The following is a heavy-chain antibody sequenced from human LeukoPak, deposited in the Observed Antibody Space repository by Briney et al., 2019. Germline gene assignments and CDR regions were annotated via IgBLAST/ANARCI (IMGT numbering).Heavy chain of an antibody. CDR1: GFTFSSYW. CDR2: INSDGSRT. D-gene: IGHD5-24*01. CDR3: ASELEMTSIAWVFDI. J-gene: IGHJ3*02. V-gene: IGHV3-74*01. Sequence: AGSLRLSCAASGFTFSSYWMHWVRQGPGKVLVWVSRINSDGSRTSYVDSVKGRFTISRDNAKNTLYLQMNSLRAEDTAVYYCASELEMTSIAWVFDIWGQGTMVTVFS.